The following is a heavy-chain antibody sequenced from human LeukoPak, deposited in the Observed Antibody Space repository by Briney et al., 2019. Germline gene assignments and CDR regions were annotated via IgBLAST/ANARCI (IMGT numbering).Heavy chain of an antibody. Sequence: SETLSLTCTVSGDSISTYYWSWLRQPGGRALEWIGRIYTSGSTNYNPSLKSRVTMSVDTSKNQFSLKLSSVTAADTAVYYCARLPYHCSSSSCNPTGPDYWGQGTLVTVSS. J-gene: IGHJ4*02. V-gene: IGHV4-4*07. CDR1: GDSISTYY. D-gene: IGHD2-2*01. CDR3: ARLPYHCSSSSCNPTGPDY. CDR2: IYTSGST.